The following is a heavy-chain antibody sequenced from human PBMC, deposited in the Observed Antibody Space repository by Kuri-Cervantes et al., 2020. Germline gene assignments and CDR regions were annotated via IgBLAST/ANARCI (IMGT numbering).Heavy chain of an antibody. CDR2: IYYSGST. CDR3: ARGGYYFYYGMGV. D-gene: IGHD3-10*01. Sequence: SETLSLTCTVSGGSISSGGYYWSWIRQHPGKGLEWIGYIYYSGSTYYNPSLKSRVTVSVDTSKNQFSLKLSSVTAADTAVYYCARGGYYFYYGMGVWGQGTTVTVS. V-gene: IGHV4-31*03. CDR1: GGSISSGGYY. J-gene: IGHJ6*02.